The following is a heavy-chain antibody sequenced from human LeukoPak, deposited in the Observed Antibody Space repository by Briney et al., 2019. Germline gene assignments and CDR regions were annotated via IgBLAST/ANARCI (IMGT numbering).Heavy chain of an antibody. D-gene: IGHD2-2*01. CDR1: GGTFSSYA. J-gene: IGHJ5*02. CDR2: IIPIFGTA. V-gene: IGHV1-69*13. CDR3: ARDPMSYCSSTSCPLGFDP. Sequence: VKVSCKASGGTFSSYAISWVRQAPGQGLEWMGGIIPIFGTANYAQKFQGRVTITADESTSTAYMELSSLRSEDTAVYYCARDPMSYCSSTSCPLGFDPWGQGTLVTVSS.